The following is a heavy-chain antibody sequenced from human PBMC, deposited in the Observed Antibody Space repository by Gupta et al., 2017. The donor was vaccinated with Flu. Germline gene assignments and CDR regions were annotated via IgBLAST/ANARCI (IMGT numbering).Heavy chain of an antibody. CDR2: ISSSGVT. Sequence: EVQLVESGGGLVQPGGSLRLSCAASGFTLSSYDMSWVRQAPGRGLEWLSFISSSGVTYYGDPVRGRFTISRDNVKNSLYLQMSGLRDEDTAVYYCATGHWAKWGQGTLVTVSS. CDR3: ATGHWAK. CDR1: GFTLSSYD. J-gene: IGHJ4*02. D-gene: IGHD3-16*01. V-gene: IGHV3-48*03.